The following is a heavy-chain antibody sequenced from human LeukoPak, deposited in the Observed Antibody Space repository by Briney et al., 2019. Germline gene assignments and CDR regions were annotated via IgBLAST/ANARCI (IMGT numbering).Heavy chain of an antibody. Sequence: GASVKVSCKSSGYTCTSYDINWVRQATGQGLEWMGWVNPNSGNTGYAQKFQGRVTMTRNTSISTAYMELSSLRSEDTAVYYCATVPIIVGATILDYWGQGTLVTVSS. CDR1: GYTCTSYD. CDR2: VNPNSGNT. V-gene: IGHV1-8*01. J-gene: IGHJ4*02. D-gene: IGHD1-26*01. CDR3: ATVPIIVGATILDY.